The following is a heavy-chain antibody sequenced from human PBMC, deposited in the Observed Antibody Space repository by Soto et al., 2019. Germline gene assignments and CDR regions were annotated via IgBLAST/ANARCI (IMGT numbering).Heavy chain of an antibody. Sequence: GGSLRLSCAASGFTFSSYGMHWVRQAPGKGLEWVAVISYDGSNKYYADSVKGRFTISRDNSKNTLYLQMNSLRAEDTAAYYCAKEWGIFGVVRDAFDIWGQGTMVTVSS. CDR3: AKEWGIFGVVRDAFDI. D-gene: IGHD3-3*01. CDR1: GFTFSSYG. J-gene: IGHJ3*02. CDR2: ISYDGSNK. V-gene: IGHV3-30*18.